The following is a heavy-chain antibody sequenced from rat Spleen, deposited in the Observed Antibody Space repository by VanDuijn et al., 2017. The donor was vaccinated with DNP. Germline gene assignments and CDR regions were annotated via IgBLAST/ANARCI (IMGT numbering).Heavy chain of an antibody. J-gene: IGHJ2*01. D-gene: IGHD1-12*02. Sequence: EVQMVESGGGLVQPGRSLKLSCSVSRFAFSNFDMAWVRQAPTRGLEWVASISTSGSRTYYPDSVKGRFTISRDNAKSSLYLQMNSLKSEDTATYYCATPMAWGQGVMVTVSS. CDR3: ATPMA. CDR1: RFAFSNFD. CDR2: ISTSGSRT. V-gene: IGHV5-19*01.